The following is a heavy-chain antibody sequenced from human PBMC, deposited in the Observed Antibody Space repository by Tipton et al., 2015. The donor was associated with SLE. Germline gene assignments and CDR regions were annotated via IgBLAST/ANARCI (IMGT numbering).Heavy chain of an antibody. CDR1: SGSVSSGAYY. J-gene: IGHJ4*02. Sequence: TLSLTCTVSSGSVSSGAYYWGWIRQPPGKGLEWIGSIYYSGSTYYNPSLKSRVTISVDTSKNQFSLKLSSVTAADTAVYYCARGDYYDGSGHYPGDYWGQGTLVTVSS. V-gene: IGHV4-39*07. D-gene: IGHD3-22*01. CDR3: ARGDYYDGSGHYPGDY. CDR2: IYYSGST.